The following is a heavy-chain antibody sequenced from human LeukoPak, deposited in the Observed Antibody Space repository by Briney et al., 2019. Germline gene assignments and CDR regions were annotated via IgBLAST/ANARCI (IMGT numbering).Heavy chain of an antibody. J-gene: IGHJ4*02. CDR1: GFSFSSHG. Sequence: GGSLRLSCAASGFSFSSHGMHWVRQAPGQGLEWVSTISNSGDATFYADAVKGRFTISRDNSKNTLYLQMYSLRAEDTAIYYCAKAPPYTKYFDYWGQGTLLTVSS. CDR2: ISNSGDAT. V-gene: IGHV3-23*01. D-gene: IGHD1-1*01. CDR3: AKAPPYTKYFDY.